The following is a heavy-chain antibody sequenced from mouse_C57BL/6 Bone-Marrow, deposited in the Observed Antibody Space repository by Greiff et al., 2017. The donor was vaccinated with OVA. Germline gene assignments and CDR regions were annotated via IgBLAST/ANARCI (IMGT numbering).Heavy chain of an antibody. CDR3: AREAKSSIYSIAMDY. Sequence: DVHLVESGGGLVKPGGSLKLSCAASGFTFSSYAMSWVRQTPEKRLEWVATISDGGSYTYYPDNVKGRFTISRDNAKNNLYLQMSHLKSEDTAMYYCAREAKSSIYSIAMDYWGQGTSVTVSS. CDR2: ISDGGSYT. CDR1: GFTFSSYA. V-gene: IGHV5-4*01. D-gene: IGHD2-1*01. J-gene: IGHJ4*01.